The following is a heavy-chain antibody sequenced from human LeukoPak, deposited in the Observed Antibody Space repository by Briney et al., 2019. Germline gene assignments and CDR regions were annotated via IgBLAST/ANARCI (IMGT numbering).Heavy chain of an antibody. Sequence: GGSLRLSYAASGFTFSSYSMNWVRRAPGKELEWVSMVSGSGGSTYYADSVKGRFTISRDNSKNTLYLQMNSLRAEDTAVYYCAKDGPYGSGKYGYWGQGTLVTVSS. CDR3: AKDGPYGSGKYGY. J-gene: IGHJ4*02. CDR2: VSGSGGST. D-gene: IGHD3-10*01. CDR1: GFTFSSYS. V-gene: IGHV3-23*01.